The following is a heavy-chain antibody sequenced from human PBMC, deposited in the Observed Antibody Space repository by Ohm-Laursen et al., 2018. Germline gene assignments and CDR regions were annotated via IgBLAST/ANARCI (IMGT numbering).Heavy chain of an antibody. J-gene: IGHJ6*02. CDR3: ARDFRREYCSGGSCYNGLDV. Sequence: SLRLSCAASGFAFYDSWMTWVRQAPGKGLEWVANIKQDENEKLYSDSVKGRFTVSRNNPKNSLFLEMNRLRVEDTGVYYCARDFRREYCSGGSCYNGLDVWGQGTTVTVSS. CDR2: IKQDENEK. V-gene: IGHV3-7*01. D-gene: IGHD2-15*01. CDR1: GFAFYDSW.